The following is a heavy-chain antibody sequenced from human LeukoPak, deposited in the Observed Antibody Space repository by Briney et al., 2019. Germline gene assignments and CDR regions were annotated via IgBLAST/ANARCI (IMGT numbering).Heavy chain of an antibody. CDR2: INPNSGGT. CDR1: GCTFTGYY. Sequence: ASVKVSCKASGCTFTGYYMHWVRQAPGQGLEWMGRINPNSGGTNYAQKFQGRVTMTRDTSISTAYMELSRLRSDDTAVYYCARSIPYDFWSGYYLDYWGQGTLVTVSS. V-gene: IGHV1-2*06. D-gene: IGHD3-3*01. CDR3: ARSIPYDFWSGYYLDY. J-gene: IGHJ4*02.